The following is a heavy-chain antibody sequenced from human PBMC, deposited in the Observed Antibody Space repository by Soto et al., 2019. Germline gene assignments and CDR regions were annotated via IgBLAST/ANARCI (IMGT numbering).Heavy chain of an antibody. J-gene: IGHJ4*02. CDR1: GFTFSDYY. D-gene: IGHD2-15*01. CDR3: ARVGRPGTVVAATRHYFDY. Sequence: GGSLRLSCAASGFTFSDYYMSWIRQAPGKGLEWVSYISSSSSYTNYADSVKGRFTISRDDAKNSLYLQMNSLRAEDTAVYYCARVGRPGTVVAATRHYFDYWGQGTLVTVSS. V-gene: IGHV3-11*06. CDR2: ISSSSSYT.